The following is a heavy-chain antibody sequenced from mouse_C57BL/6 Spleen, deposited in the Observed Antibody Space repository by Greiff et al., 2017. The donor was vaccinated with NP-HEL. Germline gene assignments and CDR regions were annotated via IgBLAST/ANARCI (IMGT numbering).Heavy chain of an antibody. CDR2: ISNGGGST. Sequence: EVKLQESGGGLVQPGGSLKLSCAASGFTFSDYYMYWVRQTPEKRLEWVAYISNGGGSTYYPDTVKGRFTISRDNAKNTLYLQMSRLKSEDTAMYYCARGYYGSSPLATGLDYWGQGTTLTVSS. CDR3: ARGYYGSSPLATGLDY. D-gene: IGHD1-1*01. J-gene: IGHJ2*01. V-gene: IGHV5-12*01. CDR1: GFTFSDYY.